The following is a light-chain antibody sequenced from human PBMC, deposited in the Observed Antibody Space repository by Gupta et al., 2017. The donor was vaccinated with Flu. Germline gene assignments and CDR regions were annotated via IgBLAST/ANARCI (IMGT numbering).Light chain of an antibody. V-gene: IGKV3-15*01. CDR2: GAS. CDR3: QQYHNWPRT. CDR1: QSISRN. J-gene: IGKJ1*01. Sequence: GERATLSCRASQSISRNLAWYQQKPGQAPRLLIYGASTRATGIPARFSVSGSGTEFTLTISSLQSEDFAHYYCQQYHNWPRTFGQGTKVEIK.